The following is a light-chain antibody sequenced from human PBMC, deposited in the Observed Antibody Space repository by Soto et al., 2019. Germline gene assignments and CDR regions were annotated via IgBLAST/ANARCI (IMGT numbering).Light chain of an antibody. CDR3: QQRSNWPQVT. CDR1: QSVGDTF. J-gene: IGKJ5*01. CDR2: DAS. V-gene: IGKV3-11*01. Sequence: IVLTQSPGTLSSSPGEKATLSCRASQSVGDTFLSWYQQKPGLAPRLLIYDASNRATGIPARFSGSGSGTDFTLTISSLEPEDFAVYYCQQRSNWPQVTFGQGTRLEI.